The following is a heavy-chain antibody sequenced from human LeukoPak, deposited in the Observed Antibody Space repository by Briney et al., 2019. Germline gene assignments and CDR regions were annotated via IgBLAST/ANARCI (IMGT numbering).Heavy chain of an antibody. J-gene: IGHJ3*02. CDR2: IYYSGST. CDR1: GGSISSSSYY. CDR3: ARLGSTSSNDAFDI. D-gene: IGHD2-2*01. V-gene: IGHV4-39*01. Sequence: ETLSLTCTVSGGSISSSSYYWGWIRQPPGKGLEWIGSIYYSGSTYYNPSLKSRVTISVDTSKNQFSLKLSSVTAADTAVYYCARLGSTSSNDAFDIWGQGTMVTVSS.